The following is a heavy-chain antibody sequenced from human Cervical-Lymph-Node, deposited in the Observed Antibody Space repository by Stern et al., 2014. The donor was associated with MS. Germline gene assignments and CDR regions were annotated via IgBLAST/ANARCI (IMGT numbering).Heavy chain of an antibody. J-gene: IGHJ4*02. V-gene: IGHV3-23*04. CDR3: AKGRFSSFSPELSY. D-gene: IGHD2/OR15-2a*01. CDR1: GFTFSSYA. Sequence: EVQLVESGGGLVQPWGSLRLSCAASGFTFSSYAMSWVRHAPGKGLAWVSAISGSGGSTYYEDSSKGRITISRDTSKHNLYPHTYSLRAEDTAVYYCAKGRFSSFSPELSYWGQGTLVTVSS. CDR2: ISGSGGST.